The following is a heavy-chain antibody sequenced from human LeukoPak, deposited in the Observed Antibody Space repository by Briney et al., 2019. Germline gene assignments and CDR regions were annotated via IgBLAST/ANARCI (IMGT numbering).Heavy chain of an antibody. CDR1: GGTFSIYA. CDR2: IIPIFGTA. D-gene: IGHD5-24*01. CDR3: ARERLAEMATDYYYGMDV. V-gene: IGHV1-69*13. J-gene: IGHJ6*02. Sequence: SVKVSCKASGGTFSIYAISWVRQAPGQGLEWMGGIIPIFGTANYAQKFQGRVTITADESTSTAYMELSSLRSEDTAVYYCARERLAEMATDYYYGMDVWGQGTTVTVFS.